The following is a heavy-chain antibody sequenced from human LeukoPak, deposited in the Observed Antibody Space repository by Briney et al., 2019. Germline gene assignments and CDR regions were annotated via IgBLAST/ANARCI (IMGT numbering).Heavy chain of an antibody. Sequence: SETLSLTCTVSGGSITITNYYWGWIRQPPGKGLEWVGNIYYDGSTYYNPSLKSRVTISVDTSKNQFSLKLSSVTAADTAIYYCARAPPSDIWGQGTMVTVSS. CDR2: IYYDGST. J-gene: IGHJ3*02. CDR3: ARAPPSDI. V-gene: IGHV4-39*07. CDR1: GGSITITNYY.